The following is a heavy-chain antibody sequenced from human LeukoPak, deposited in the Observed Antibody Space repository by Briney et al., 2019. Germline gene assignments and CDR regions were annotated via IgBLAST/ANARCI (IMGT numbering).Heavy chain of an antibody. V-gene: IGHV3-11*01. D-gene: IGHD6-13*01. Sequence: GGSLRLSCAASRFTFSDYYMSWIRQAPGKGLEWVSYISSSGGIMYYADSVKGRFTISRDNAKNSLYLQMNSLRAEDTAVYYCARVAAGSSSWDLPSGNFDYWGQGTLVTVSS. CDR2: ISSSGGIM. CDR3: ARVAAGSSSWDLPSGNFDY. J-gene: IGHJ4*02. CDR1: RFTFSDYY.